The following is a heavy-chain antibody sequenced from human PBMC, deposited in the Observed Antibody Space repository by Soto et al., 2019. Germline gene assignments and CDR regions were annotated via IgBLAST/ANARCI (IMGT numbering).Heavy chain of an antibody. CDR1: GGSISSYY. Sequence: PSENLSLTCTVSGGSISSYYWSWIRQPPGKGLEWIGYIYYSGSTNYNPSLKSRVTISVDTSKNQFSLNLSSVTASDTALYYCPSSDYDFCSGYYTAKKPPRLNWFQPCAQETLVTVSS. D-gene: IGHD3-3*01. J-gene: IGHJ5*02. CDR2: IYYSGST. CDR3: PSSDYDFCSGYYTAKKPPRLNWFQP. V-gene: IGHV4-59*01.